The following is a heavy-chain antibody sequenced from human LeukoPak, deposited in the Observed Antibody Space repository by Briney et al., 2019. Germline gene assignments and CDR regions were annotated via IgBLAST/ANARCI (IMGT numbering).Heavy chain of an antibody. D-gene: IGHD7-27*01. Sequence: GGSLRLSCAASGFSFSSYGMHWVRQAPGKGLEGVAVIWYDGSNKYYTDSVKGRFTISRDNSKNTLYLQMNSLRAEDTGVYYCAKDRGLGILDYWGQGTLVTVSS. CDR3: AKDRGLGILDY. V-gene: IGHV3-33*06. J-gene: IGHJ4*02. CDR1: GFSFSSYG. CDR2: IWYDGSNK.